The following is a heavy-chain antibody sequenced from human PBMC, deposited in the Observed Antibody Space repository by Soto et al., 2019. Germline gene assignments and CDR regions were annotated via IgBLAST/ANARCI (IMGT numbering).Heavy chain of an antibody. D-gene: IGHD1-1*01. CDR2: VKYDGSQT. CDR1: GFTFSSYW. V-gene: IGHV3-7*01. J-gene: IGHJ6*02. CDR3: TRDFQGPLDYGMDV. Sequence: PGGSLRLSCADSGFTFSSYWMSWVRQAPGKGLEWVANVKYDGSQTYYVGSVKGRFTISRDKAKNSLYLQMNSLRAEDTAVYYCTRDFQGPLDYGMDVWGQGTTVTVSS.